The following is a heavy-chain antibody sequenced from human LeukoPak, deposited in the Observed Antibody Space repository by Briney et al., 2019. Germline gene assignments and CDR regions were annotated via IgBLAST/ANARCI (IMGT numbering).Heavy chain of an antibody. CDR2: IYPGDSDT. V-gene: IGHV5-51*01. CDR3: ARGVYGSGSYYRENWFDP. D-gene: IGHD3-10*01. CDR1: GYSFTSYW. J-gene: IGHJ5*02. Sequence: GESLKISCKGSGYSFTSYWIGWVRQMPGKGLEWMGIIYPGDSDTRYSPSFQGQVTISADKSISTAYLQWSSLKASDTAMYYCARGVYGSGSYYRENWFDPWGQGTLVTVSS.